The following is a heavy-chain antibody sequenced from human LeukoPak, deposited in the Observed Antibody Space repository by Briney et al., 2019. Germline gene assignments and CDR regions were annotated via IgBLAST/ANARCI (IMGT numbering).Heavy chain of an antibody. CDR3: AKGLYSGIYDGFDS. CDR2: ISGSGGST. Sequence: PGGSLRLSCAASGFTFRSYAMSWVRQAPGKGLEGVSVISGSGGSTYYADSVKGRFTISRDNSKNTLYLQMNSLSAEDTAIYHCAKGLYSGIYDGFDSWGQGALVTVSS. D-gene: IGHD1-26*01. V-gene: IGHV3-23*01. J-gene: IGHJ4*02. CDR1: GFTFRSYA.